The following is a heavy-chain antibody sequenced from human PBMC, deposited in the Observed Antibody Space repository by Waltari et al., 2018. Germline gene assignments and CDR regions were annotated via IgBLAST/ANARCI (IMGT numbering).Heavy chain of an antibody. Sequence: EVQLVESGGGLVQPGGSLRLSCAASGFTFSSNYMSWVRQAPGKGLEWVSVIYSGGSTYYADSVKGRFTISRHNSKNTLYLQMNSLRAEDTAVYYCARERGSTSFGSTFYFDYWGQGTLVTVSS. CDR1: GFTFSSNY. J-gene: IGHJ4*02. V-gene: IGHV3-53*04. D-gene: IGHD2-2*01. CDR2: IYSGGST. CDR3: ARERGSTSFGSTFYFDY.